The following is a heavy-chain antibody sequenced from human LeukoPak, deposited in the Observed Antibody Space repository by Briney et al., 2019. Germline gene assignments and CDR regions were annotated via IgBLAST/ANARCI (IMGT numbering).Heavy chain of an antibody. CDR3: ARVGDGLNDAFDI. D-gene: IGHD5-24*01. CDR1: GYTFTGYY. J-gene: IGHJ3*02. CDR2: INPNTGGT. V-gene: IGHV1-2*06. Sequence: ASVKVSCKASGYTFTGYYMQWVRQAPGQGLEWVGRINPNTGGTNYAQKFQGRLTMTRDTSISTVYMELSRLRSDDTAVYYCARVGDGLNDAFDIWGQGTMVTVSS.